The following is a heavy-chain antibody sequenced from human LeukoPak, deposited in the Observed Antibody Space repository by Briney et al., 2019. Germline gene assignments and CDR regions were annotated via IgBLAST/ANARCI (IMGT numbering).Heavy chain of an antibody. CDR2: ISDTGNT. J-gene: IGHJ4*02. CDR3: AKAPVTTCRGAFCYPFDY. V-gene: IGHV3-23*01. D-gene: IGHD2-15*01. Sequence: GSLRLSCAASGFTLSSYAMSWVRQAPGKGLEWVSAISDTGNTYHADSVKGRFTISRDSSKNTLFLRMNRLRPEDAAVYYCAKAPVTTCRGAFCYPFDYWGLGTLVTVSS. CDR1: GFTLSSYA.